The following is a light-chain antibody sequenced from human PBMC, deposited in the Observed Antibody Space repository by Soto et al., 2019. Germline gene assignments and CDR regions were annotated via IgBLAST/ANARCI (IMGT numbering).Light chain of an antibody. CDR2: GAS. J-gene: IGKJ1*01. Sequence: EFVLTQSPVTLSLSPGERATLSCRASQSVSSSYLAWYQQKPGQAPRLLIYGASTMATGIPDRFSGSGSGTDFTLIISRLEPEDFAVYYCQQHGTSPRTFGHGTKVDIK. V-gene: IGKV3-20*01. CDR3: QQHGTSPRT. CDR1: QSVSSSY.